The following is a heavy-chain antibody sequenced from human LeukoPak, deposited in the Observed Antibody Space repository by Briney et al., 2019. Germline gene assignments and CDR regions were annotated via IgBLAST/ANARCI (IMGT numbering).Heavy chain of an antibody. CDR3: AKAGGGCSSTSCYTGSSGYYFDY. Sequence: GRSLRLSCAASGFTFDDYAMHGVRQAPGKGLEGVSGIGWNSGSIGYADSVKGRFTITRDNAKNSLYLQMNSLRAEDTALYYCAKAGGGCSSTSCYTGSSGYYFDYWGQGTLVTVSS. V-gene: IGHV3-9*01. CDR1: GFTFDDYA. J-gene: IGHJ4*02. CDR2: IGWNSGSI. D-gene: IGHD2-2*02.